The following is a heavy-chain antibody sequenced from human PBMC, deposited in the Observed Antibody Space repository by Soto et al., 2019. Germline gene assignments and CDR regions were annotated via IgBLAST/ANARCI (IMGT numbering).Heavy chain of an antibody. J-gene: IGHJ6*02. CDR2: ISSSSTT. Sequence: GGSLRLSCAASGFTFSSYSMNWVRQAPGKGLEWVSYISSSSTTYYADSVKGRFTISRDNAKNSLYLQMNSLRDEDTAVYYCARDKYYYGSGSYSHYYGMDVWGQGTTVTVSS. CDR3: ARDKYYYGSGSYSHYYGMDV. D-gene: IGHD3-10*01. CDR1: GFTFSSYS. V-gene: IGHV3-48*02.